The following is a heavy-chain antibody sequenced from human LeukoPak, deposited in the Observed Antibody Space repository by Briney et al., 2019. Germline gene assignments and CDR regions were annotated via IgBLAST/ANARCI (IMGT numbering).Heavy chain of an antibody. CDR3: AVGIVVLVAATREGRSIDY. CDR2: IIPIFGTA. V-gene: IGHV1-69*05. D-gene: IGHD2-15*01. Sequence: SVKVSCKASGGTFSSYAISWVRQAPGQGLEWMGGIIPIFGTANYAQKFQGRVTITTDESTSTAYMELSSLRSEDAAVYYCAVGIVVLVAATREGRSIDYWGQGTLVTVSS. CDR1: GGTFSSYA. J-gene: IGHJ4*02.